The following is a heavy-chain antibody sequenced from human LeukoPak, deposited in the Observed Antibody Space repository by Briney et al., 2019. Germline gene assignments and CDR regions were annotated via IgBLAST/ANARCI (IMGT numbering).Heavy chain of an antibody. CDR3: AREYDSSGYIFSS. V-gene: IGHV3-53*01. CDR1: GFTVSSNY. CDR2: IYSGGST. Sequence: GGSLRLSCAAYGFTVSSNYMSWVRQAPGKGLEWVSVIYSGGSTYYADSVKGRFTISRDNSKNTLYLQMNSLRAEDTAVYYCAREYDSSGYIFSSWGQGTLVTVSS. D-gene: IGHD3-22*01. J-gene: IGHJ5*02.